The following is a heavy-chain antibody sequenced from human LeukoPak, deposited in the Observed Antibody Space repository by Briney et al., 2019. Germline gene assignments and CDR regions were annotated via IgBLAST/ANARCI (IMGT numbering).Heavy chain of an antibody. CDR2: ISYDGSDK. J-gene: IGHJ4*02. CDR3: ARDRGYCSGGSCYSAFDY. V-gene: IGHV3-30*04. D-gene: IGHD2-15*01. Sequence: GGSLRLSCAASGFTLSRYDMHWVRQAPGKGLEWEAIISYDGSDKYYADSVKGRFTISRDNSKNTLYVQMNSLGPEDTALYYCARDRGYCSGGSCYSAFDYWGQGTLVTVSS. CDR1: GFTLSRYD.